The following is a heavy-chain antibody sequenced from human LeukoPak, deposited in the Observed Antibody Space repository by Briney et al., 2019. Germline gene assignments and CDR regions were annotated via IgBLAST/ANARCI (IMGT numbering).Heavy chain of an antibody. V-gene: IGHV3-23*01. Sequence: PGGSLRLSCAASGFTFSSSAMSWVRQVPGKGLEWVSGISASGGSTYYADSVRGRFTISRDNSKNTRYVQMNSLRDEDTAVYYCAKARYGHYLDYWGQGTLVTVSS. J-gene: IGHJ4*02. CDR2: ISASGGST. D-gene: IGHD1-1*01. CDR1: GFTFSSSA. CDR3: AKARYGHYLDY.